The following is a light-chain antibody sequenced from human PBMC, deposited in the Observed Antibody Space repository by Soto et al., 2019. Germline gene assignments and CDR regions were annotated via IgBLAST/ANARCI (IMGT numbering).Light chain of an antibody. J-gene: IGLJ1*01. Sequence: QSALTQPRSVSGSPGQSVTISCAGTSSDVGGYNYVSWYQQHPGKAPKLMIYDVNKRPSGVPDRFSGSKSGNTASLTISGLQADDEADYYCCSYADNYVFGTGTQLTVL. CDR2: DVN. CDR1: SSDVGGYNY. CDR3: CSYADNYV. V-gene: IGLV2-11*01.